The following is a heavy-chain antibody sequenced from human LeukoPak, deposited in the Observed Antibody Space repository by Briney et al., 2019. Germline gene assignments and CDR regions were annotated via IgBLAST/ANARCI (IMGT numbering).Heavy chain of an antibody. J-gene: IGHJ3*02. CDR2: MNPNSGNT. CDR3: ASLTYDSSGYYVDAFDI. V-gene: IGHV1-8*03. Sequence: ASVKVSCKPSGYTFTSYDINWVRQATGQGLEWMGWMNPNSGNTGYAQKFQGRVGITRNTSISTAYMELSSLRSEDTAVYYCASLTYDSSGYYVDAFDIWGQGTMVTVSS. D-gene: IGHD3-22*01. CDR1: GYTFTSYD.